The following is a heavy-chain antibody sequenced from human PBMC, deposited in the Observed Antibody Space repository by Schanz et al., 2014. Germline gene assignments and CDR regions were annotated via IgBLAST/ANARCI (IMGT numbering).Heavy chain of an antibody. CDR2: INGGGETT. CDR1: GFTFSSYW. Sequence: EVQLVESGGVLVQPGGSLRLSCAASGFTFSSYWMSWVRQAPGKGLEWVSYINGGGETTYYADSVRGRFTISRDNAKNSLFLQMNSLRAEDTAKYYCARGNYGMDVWGQGTTVTVSS. V-gene: IGHV3-48*04. J-gene: IGHJ6*02. CDR3: ARGNYGMDV.